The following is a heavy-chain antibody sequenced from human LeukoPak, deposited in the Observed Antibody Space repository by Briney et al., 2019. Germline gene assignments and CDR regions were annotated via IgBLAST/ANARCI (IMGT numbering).Heavy chain of an antibody. CDR3: AGDLYHSHGVPLDY. CDR1: GYTFTSYG. Sequence: SVKVSCKASGYTFTSYGISWVRQAPGQGLEWMGRIIPILGIANYAQKFQGRVTITADKSTSTAYMELSSLRSEDTAVYYCAGDLYHSHGVPLDYWGQGTLVTVSS. J-gene: IGHJ4*02. V-gene: IGHV1-69*04. D-gene: IGHD5/OR15-5a*01. CDR2: IIPILGIA.